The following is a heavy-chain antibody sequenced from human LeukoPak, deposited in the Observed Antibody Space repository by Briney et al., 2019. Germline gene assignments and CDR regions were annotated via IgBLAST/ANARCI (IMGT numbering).Heavy chain of an antibody. CDR1: GFTFSKDG. D-gene: IGHD1-26*01. CDR3: TKGDGGYYPIDN. Sequence: PGGSLRLSCAASGFTFSKDGMSWLRQAPGKGLEWVSTVNDNGANTHYADSVKGRFTISRDNSRNTLLLEMNSLRADDTALYYCTKGDGGYYPIDNWGQGTLVIVSS. V-gene: IGHV3-23*01. CDR2: VNDNGANT. J-gene: IGHJ4*02.